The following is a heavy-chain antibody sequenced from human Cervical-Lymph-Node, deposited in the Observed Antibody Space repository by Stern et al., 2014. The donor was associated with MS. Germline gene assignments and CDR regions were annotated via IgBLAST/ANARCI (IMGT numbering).Heavy chain of an antibody. CDR2: ISWNSGSI. CDR3: AKGYRQWPKDAFDI. Sequence: VQLVQSGGGLVQPGRSLRLSCAASGFTFDDYAMPWVRPAPGKGLAWVSGISWNSGSIGYADSVKGRFTISRDNAKNSLYLQMNSLRAEDTALYYCAKGYRQWPKDAFDIWGQGTMVTVSS. J-gene: IGHJ3*02. D-gene: IGHD6-19*01. V-gene: IGHV3-9*01. CDR1: GFTFDDYA.